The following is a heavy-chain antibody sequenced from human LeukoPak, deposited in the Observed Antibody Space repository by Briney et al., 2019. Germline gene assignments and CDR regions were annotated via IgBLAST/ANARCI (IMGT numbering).Heavy chain of an antibody. CDR2: ISAYNGNT. Sequence: GASVKVSCKAFGYTFTSNYMHWVRQAPGQGLEWMGWISAYNGNTNYAQKLQGRVTMTTDTSTSTAYMELRSLRSDDTAVYYCARDRYDYVWDLDYWGQGTLVTVSS. V-gene: IGHV1-18*04. D-gene: IGHD3-16*01. CDR1: GYTFTSNY. CDR3: ARDRYDYVWDLDY. J-gene: IGHJ4*02.